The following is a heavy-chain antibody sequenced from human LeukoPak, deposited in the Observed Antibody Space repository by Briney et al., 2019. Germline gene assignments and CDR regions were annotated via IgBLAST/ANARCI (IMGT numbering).Heavy chain of an antibody. V-gene: IGHV3-66*01. CDR3: ARGQIDLLRNYFDS. CDR2: IYAGGNS. D-gene: IGHD3-22*01. J-gene: IGHJ4*02. CDR1: GFIVSHKY. Sequence: GGSMRLSCAASGFIVSHKYMAWVRQAPGKGLEWLSIIYAGGNSVSADSVKGRFIISRDNSRNTVHLQTNSLRDDDTAVYYCARGQIDLLRNYFDSWGPGTLVAVSS.